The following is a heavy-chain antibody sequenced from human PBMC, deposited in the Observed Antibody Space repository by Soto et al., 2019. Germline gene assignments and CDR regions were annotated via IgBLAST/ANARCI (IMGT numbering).Heavy chain of an antibody. CDR2: ISYDGNEK. J-gene: IGHJ4*02. Sequence: PGGSLRLSCAASGFTFSTYGMHWVRQAPGKGLEWVAVISYDGNEKHYADSVKGRFTISRDNSKDTLSLQMNSLRAEDTAVYYCAKQKGVPAAPFDYWGQGTLVTVSS. CDR1: GFTFSTYG. D-gene: IGHD2-2*01. CDR3: AKQKGVPAAPFDY. V-gene: IGHV3-30*18.